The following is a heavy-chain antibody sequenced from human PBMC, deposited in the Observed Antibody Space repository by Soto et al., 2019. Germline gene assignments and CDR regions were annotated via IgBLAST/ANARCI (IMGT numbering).Heavy chain of an antibody. CDR3: ARQGSY. Sequence: QLQLQESGPGLVKLSETLSLTCNVSGVSISDTSYYWGWIRQPPGKGLEWIGTIYFNGKTFYNPSLKSRLTISVDTSKNQISLRLTSVTAADTAVYYCARQGSYWGQGTLVAVSS. J-gene: IGHJ4*02. CDR1: GVSISDTSYY. CDR2: IYFNGKT. V-gene: IGHV4-39*01.